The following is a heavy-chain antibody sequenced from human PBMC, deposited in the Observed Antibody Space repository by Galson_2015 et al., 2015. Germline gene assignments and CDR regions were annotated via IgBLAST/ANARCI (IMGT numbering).Heavy chain of an antibody. CDR1: GYTFTSYD. Sequence: SVKVSCKASGYTFTSYDINWVRQATGRGLEWMGWMNPNSGNTGYAQKFQGRVTMTRNTSISTAYMELSSLRSENTAVYYCARATILYSSFSAFDIWGQGTMVTVSS. D-gene: IGHD3-9*01. CDR2: MNPNSGNT. CDR3: ARATILYSSFSAFDI. V-gene: IGHV1-8*01. J-gene: IGHJ3*02.